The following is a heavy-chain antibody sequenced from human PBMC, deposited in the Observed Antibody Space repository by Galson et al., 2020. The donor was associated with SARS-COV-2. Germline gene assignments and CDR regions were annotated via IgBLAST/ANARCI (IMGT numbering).Heavy chain of an antibody. D-gene: IGHD3-10*01. CDR1: GFTIYGNY. CDR3: ARGVGGMNV. V-gene: IGHV3-53*04. CDR2: IYAYSGANT. J-gene: IGHJ6*02. Sequence: TGGSLRLSCVATGFTIYGNYINWVRQAPGKGLEWVSTIYAYSGANTYHADAVRGRFTISRHNSENTVYLQMNSLKLEDTAVYYCARGVGGMNVWGQGTTVTVSS.